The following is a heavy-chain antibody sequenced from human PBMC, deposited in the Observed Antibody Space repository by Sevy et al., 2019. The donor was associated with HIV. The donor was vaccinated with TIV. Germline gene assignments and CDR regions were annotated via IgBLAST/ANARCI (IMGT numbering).Heavy chain of an antibody. J-gene: IGHJ3*02. CDR1: GFTFSDYY. CDR2: ISSSGSTI. CDR3: ASRTDEYYDILTGLNAFDI. Sequence: GGSLRLSCAASGFTFSDYYMSWIRQAPGKGLEWVSYISSSGSTIYYADSVKGRFTISRDNAKNSLYLQMNSLRAEDTAVYYCASRTDEYYDILTGLNAFDIWGQGTMVTVSS. D-gene: IGHD3-9*01. V-gene: IGHV3-11*04.